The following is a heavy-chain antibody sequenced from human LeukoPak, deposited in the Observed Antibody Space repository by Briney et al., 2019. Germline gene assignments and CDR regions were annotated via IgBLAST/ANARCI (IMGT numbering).Heavy chain of an antibody. V-gene: IGHV4-61*02. Sequence: TSQTLSLTCTVSGGSISSGSYYWSWIRQPAGKGLEWIGRIYTSGSTNYNPSLKSRVTISVDTSKNQFSLKLSSVTAADTAVYYCARGTYQLPDLWGQGTLVTVSS. CDR2: IYTSGST. D-gene: IGHD2-2*01. CDR1: GGSISSGSYY. J-gene: IGHJ5*02. CDR3: ARGTYQLPDL.